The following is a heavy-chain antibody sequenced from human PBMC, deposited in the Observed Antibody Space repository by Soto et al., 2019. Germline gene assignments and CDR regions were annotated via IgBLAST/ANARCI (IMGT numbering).Heavy chain of an antibody. V-gene: IGHV1-69*13. CDR2: IIPIFGTA. CDR1: GGTFSSYA. CDR3: ARPINFYSGSTILYYYYGMDI. D-gene: IGHD5-12*01. Sequence: SVKVSCKASGGTFSSYAISWVRQAPGQGLEWMGGIIPIFGTANYAQKFQGRVTITADESTSTAYMELSSLRSEDTAVYYCARPINFYSGSTILYYYYGMDIWGQGTPVTVSS. J-gene: IGHJ6*02.